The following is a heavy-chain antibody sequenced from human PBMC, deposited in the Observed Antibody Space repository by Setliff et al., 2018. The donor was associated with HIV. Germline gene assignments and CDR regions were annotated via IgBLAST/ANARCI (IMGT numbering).Heavy chain of an antibody. Sequence: ASVKVSCKASGYTFTSYGISWVRQAPGQGLGWMGWISGYNGNTNYAQNLQGRVTMTTDTSTSTAYMELRSLRSDDTAVYYCARDWWELPALDCWGQGTRVTVSS. D-gene: IGHD2-15*01. J-gene: IGHJ4*02. V-gene: IGHV1-18*01. CDR1: GYTFTSYG. CDR2: ISGYNGNT. CDR3: ARDWWELPALDC.